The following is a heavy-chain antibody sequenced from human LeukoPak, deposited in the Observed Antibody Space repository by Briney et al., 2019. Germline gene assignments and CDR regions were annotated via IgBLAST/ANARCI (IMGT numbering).Heavy chain of an antibody. CDR1: GDSIRNYY. D-gene: IGHD6-6*01. Sequence: SETLSLTCNVSGDSIRNYYWSWIRQTPGRGLEWIGHIYDSGSTNYNPSLKSRVTISVDTSKNQFSLKVTSVTAADTAVYYCARLARGRWFDPWGQGTLVTVSS. V-gene: IGHV4-59*08. J-gene: IGHJ5*02. CDR2: IYDSGST. CDR3: ARLARGRWFDP.